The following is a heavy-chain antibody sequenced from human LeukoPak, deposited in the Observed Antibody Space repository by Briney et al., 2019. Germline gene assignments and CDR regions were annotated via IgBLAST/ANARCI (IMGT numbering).Heavy chain of an antibody. J-gene: IGHJ4*02. CDR2: ISGNGGSR. D-gene: IGHD5-18*01. V-gene: IGHV3-64*01. CDR3: ARDAGYVGFDF. Sequence: GGSLRLSCAASGFTFSTYTMHWVRQAPGKGLEYVSSISGNGGSREYANSVKGRFTISRDNSRNTLYLQMGSLRAEDMAVYYCARDAGYVGFDFWGQGTLATVSS. CDR1: GFTFSTYT.